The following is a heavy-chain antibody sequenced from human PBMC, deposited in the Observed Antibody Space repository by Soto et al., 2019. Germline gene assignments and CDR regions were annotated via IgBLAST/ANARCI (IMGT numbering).Heavy chain of an antibody. CDR2: ISYDGSNK. D-gene: IGHD2-2*01. Sequence: PGGSLRLSCAASGFTFSSYGMHWVRQAPGKGLEWVAVISYDGSNKYYADSVKGRFTISRDNSKNTLYLQMNSLRAEDTAVYYCAKDPAVQGYFDYWGQGTLVTVSS. CDR1: GFTFSSYG. J-gene: IGHJ4*02. CDR3: AKDPAVQGYFDY. V-gene: IGHV3-30*18.